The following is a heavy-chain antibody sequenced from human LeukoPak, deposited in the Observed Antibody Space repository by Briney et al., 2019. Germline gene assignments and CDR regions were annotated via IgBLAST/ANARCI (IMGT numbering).Heavy chain of an antibody. J-gene: IGHJ3*02. CDR1: GYSFNRNG. V-gene: IGHV1-18*01. CDR2: ISPYNGNT. Sequence: ASVKVSCKASGYSFNRNGISWVRQAPGQGLEWLGWISPYNGNTNYAQKIQDRVSVTRDTSTRTAYMELRSLRSDDTAAYYCAREMSGSYVGAAFDIWGQGTVVIVSS. CDR3: AREMSGSYVGAAFDI. D-gene: IGHD1-26*01.